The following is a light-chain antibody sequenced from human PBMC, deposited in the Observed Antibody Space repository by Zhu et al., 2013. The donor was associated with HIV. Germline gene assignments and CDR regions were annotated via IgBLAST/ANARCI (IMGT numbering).Light chain of an antibody. Sequence: EIVLTQSPGTLSLSPGDRATLSCRASQTITSNYLAWYQQKPGQAPRLLIYDASSRATGIPDRFRGSGSGTDFTLTISRLETEDFAVYSCQQYGSSPGTFGQGTKVEIK. CDR2: DAS. CDR3: QQYGSSPGT. J-gene: IGKJ1*01. V-gene: IGKV3-20*01. CDR1: QTITSNY.